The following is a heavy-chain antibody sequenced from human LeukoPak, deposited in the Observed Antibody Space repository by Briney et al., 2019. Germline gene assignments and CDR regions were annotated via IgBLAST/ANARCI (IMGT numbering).Heavy chain of an antibody. D-gene: IGHD4-17*01. J-gene: IGHJ6*03. V-gene: IGHV4-34*01. CDR3: ARYGDYYYYYYMDV. CDR2: INHSGST. CDR1: GGSFSGYY. Sequence: PSETLSLTCAVYGGSFSGYYWSWIRQPPGKGLEWIGEINHSGSTNYNPSLKSRVTISVDTSKNQFSLKLSSVTAADTAVYYCARYGDYYYYYYMDVWGKGTTVTVSS.